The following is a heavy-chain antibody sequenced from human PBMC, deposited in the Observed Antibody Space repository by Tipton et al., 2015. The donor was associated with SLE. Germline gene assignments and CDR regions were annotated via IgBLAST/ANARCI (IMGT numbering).Heavy chain of an antibody. Sequence: SLRLSCAASGFTFSSYAMSWVRQAPGKGLEWVGRIKSKTDGGTTDYAAPVKGRFTISRDDSKNTLYLQMNSLKTEDTAVYYCTPSEPTVTTDYYYMDVWGKGTTVTVSS. J-gene: IGHJ6*03. CDR2: IKSKTDGGTT. CDR3: TPSEPTVTTDYYYMDV. CDR1: GFTFSSYA. V-gene: IGHV3-15*01. D-gene: IGHD4-17*01.